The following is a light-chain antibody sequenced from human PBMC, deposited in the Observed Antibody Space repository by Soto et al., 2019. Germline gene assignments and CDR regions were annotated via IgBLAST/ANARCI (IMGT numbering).Light chain of an antibody. V-gene: IGLV2-14*03. CDR1: NSDIGSYDF. CDR3: SSCLDRSTLGA. J-gene: IGLJ2*01. Sequence: QSALTQPASISGSPGQSITISCTGSNSDIGSYDFVAWYQQLPGRSPRLIIYGVTNRPSGVSDRFSGSKSGNTASLTISGLQEDDEAEYYCSSCLDRSTLGAFGGGTKVTVL. CDR2: GVT.